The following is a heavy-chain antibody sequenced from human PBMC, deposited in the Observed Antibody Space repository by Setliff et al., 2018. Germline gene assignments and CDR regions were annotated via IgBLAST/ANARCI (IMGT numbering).Heavy chain of an antibody. V-gene: IGHV4-31*03. D-gene: IGHD5-18*01. CDR2: IYYSGST. J-gene: IGHJ3*02. CDR3: ARVPRFTDTRNAFDI. CDR1: GGSISSGGYY. Sequence: PSETLSLTCTVSGGSISSGGYYWSWIRQHPGKGLEWIGYIYYSGSTYYNPSLKSRVTISVDTSKNHFSLKLSSVTAADTAVYYCARVPRFTDTRNAFDIWGQGTMVTVS.